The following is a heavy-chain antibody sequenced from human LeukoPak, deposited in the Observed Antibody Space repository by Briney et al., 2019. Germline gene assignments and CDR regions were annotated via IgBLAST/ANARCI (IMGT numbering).Heavy chain of an antibody. CDR1: GYSISSGYY. CDR3: ARGGITMVRGVIDY. D-gene: IGHD3-10*01. V-gene: IGHV4-38-2*01. Sequence: SETLSLTCAVSGYSISSGYYWGWIRQPPGKGLDWIGNIYHGGTTYYNPSLKNRVTISVDTSRNQFSLKLSSVTAADTAVYYCARGGITMVRGVIDYWGQGTLVTVSS. CDR2: IYHGGTT. J-gene: IGHJ4*02.